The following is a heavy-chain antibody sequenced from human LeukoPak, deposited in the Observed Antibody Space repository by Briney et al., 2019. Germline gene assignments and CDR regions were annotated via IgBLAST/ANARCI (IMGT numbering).Heavy chain of an antibody. Sequence: SETLSLTCAVYGGSFSGYSWSWIRQPPGKGLEWLGEINHSGSTNYNPSLKSRVSISVDTSKNQFSLKLSSVTAADTALYYCARGLRYCSGGSCYSPLGYWGQGTLVTVSS. CDR1: GGSFSGYS. J-gene: IGHJ4*02. D-gene: IGHD2-15*01. V-gene: IGHV4-34*01. CDR2: INHSGST. CDR3: ARGLRYCSGGSCYSPLGY.